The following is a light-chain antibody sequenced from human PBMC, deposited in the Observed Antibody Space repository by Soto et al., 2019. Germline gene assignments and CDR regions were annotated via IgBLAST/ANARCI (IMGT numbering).Light chain of an antibody. CDR3: QQYDNSPIT. CDR2: DAS. CDR1: KSVNSN. Sequence: EIVMTQSPATVSVSPGERATLSCRASKSVNSNLAWYQQKPGQAPRLLIYDASNRATGIPARFSGSGSGTDFTLTISSLEPEDFAVYYCQQYDNSPITFGQGTRLEIK. V-gene: IGKV3D-15*02. J-gene: IGKJ5*01.